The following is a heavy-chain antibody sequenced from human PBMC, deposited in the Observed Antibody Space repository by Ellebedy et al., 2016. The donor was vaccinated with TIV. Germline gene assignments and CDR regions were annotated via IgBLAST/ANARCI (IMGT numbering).Heavy chain of an antibody. V-gene: IGHV3-74*01. CDR2: INSDGSST. J-gene: IGHJ5*02. Sequence: GESLKISCAASGFTFSSYWMHWVRQAPGKGLVWVSRINSDGSSTSYADSVKGRFTISRDNAKNSLYLQMNSLRAEDTAVYYCARVVGHQLPRFDPWGQGTLVTVSS. CDR1: GFTFSSYW. CDR3: ARVVGHQLPRFDP. D-gene: IGHD2-2*01.